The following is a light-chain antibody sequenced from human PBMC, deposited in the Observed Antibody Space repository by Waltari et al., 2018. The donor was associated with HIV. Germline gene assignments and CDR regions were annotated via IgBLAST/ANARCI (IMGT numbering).Light chain of an antibody. CDR1: SSTIGRYY. CDR3: AAWNDNLSGVV. J-gene: IGLJ2*01. CDR2: RNN. V-gene: IGLV1-47*01. Sequence: QSVLSQPPSASGTPGPRVTISSPGRSSTIGRYYVYWYSQVPGTTPQLLSYRNNQRPSGVPDRFSGSKSGTSASLAISGLRSEDEAYYYCAAWNDNLSGVVFGGGTELTVL.